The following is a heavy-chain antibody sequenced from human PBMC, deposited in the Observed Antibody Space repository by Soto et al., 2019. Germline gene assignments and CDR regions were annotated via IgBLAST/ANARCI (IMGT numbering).Heavy chain of an antibody. CDR1: GGSITSYH. J-gene: IGHJ6*02. CDR2: ISDSGST. Sequence: ASETLSLTCIVSGGSITSYHWSWIRQFPGKGLEWIGHISDSGSTNYNPSLKSRVTISVDTSKNQFSLKLSSVTAADTAVYYCARGRRITIFGVAYYGMDVWGQGTTVTVSS. CDR3: ARGRRITIFGVAYYGMDV. V-gene: IGHV4-59*12. D-gene: IGHD3-3*01.